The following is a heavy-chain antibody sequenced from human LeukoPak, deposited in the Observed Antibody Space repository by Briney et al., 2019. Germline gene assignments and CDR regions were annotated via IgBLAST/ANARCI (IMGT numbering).Heavy chain of an antibody. CDR1: GYTLTELS. J-gene: IGHJ6*02. CDR3: ATNYCSGGSCTDSIYYYYGMDV. Sequence: ASVKVSCTVSGYTLTELSMHWVRQAPGKGLEWMGGFDPEDGETIYAQKFQGRVTMTEDTSTDTAYMELSSLRSEDTAVYYCATNYCSGGSCTDSIYYYYGMDVWGQGTTVTVSS. V-gene: IGHV1-24*01. CDR2: FDPEDGET. D-gene: IGHD2-15*01.